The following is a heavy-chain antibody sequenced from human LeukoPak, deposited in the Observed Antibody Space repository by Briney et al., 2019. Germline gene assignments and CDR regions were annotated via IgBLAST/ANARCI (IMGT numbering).Heavy chain of an antibody. CDR1: GGSISSYY. CDR3: ARGYNWNRNWFDP. J-gene: IGHJ5*02. V-gene: IGHV4-59*12. D-gene: IGHD1/OR15-1a*01. CDR2: IYYSGTT. Sequence: SETLSLTCTVSGGSISSYYWSWIRQPPGKGLEWIGYIYYSGTTNYNPSLKSRVTISVDTSKNQFSLKLSSVTAADTAVYYCARGYNWNRNWFDPWGQGTLVTVSS.